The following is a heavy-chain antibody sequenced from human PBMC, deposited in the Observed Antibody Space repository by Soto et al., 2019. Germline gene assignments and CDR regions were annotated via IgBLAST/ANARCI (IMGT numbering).Heavy chain of an antibody. CDR1: GFTFSSYS. V-gene: IGHV3-48*02. Sequence: PGGSLRLSCAASGFTFSSYSMNWVRQAPGKGLEWVSYISSSSSTIYYADSVKGRFTISRDNAKNSLYLQMNSLRDEDTAVYYCARELGSTGIWYYYGMDVWGQGTTVTVSS. J-gene: IGHJ6*02. CDR3: ARELGSTGIWYYYGMDV. D-gene: IGHD2-2*01. CDR2: ISSSSSTI.